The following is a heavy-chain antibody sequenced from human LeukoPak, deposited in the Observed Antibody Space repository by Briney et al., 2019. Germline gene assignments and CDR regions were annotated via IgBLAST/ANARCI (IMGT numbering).Heavy chain of an antibody. CDR2: IIPIFGTA. D-gene: IGHD5-24*01. Sequence: SVKVSCKASGGTFSSYAISWVRQAPGQGLEWMGGIIPIFGTANYAQKFQGRVTITADKSTSTVYMELSSLRSEDTAVYYCARGDDGMATLYNTRGAFDIWGQGTMVTVSS. CDR3: ARGDDGMATLYNTRGAFDI. J-gene: IGHJ3*02. V-gene: IGHV1-69*06. CDR1: GGTFSSYA.